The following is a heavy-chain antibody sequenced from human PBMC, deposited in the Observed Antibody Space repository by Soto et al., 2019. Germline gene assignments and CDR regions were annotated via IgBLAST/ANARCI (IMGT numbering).Heavy chain of an antibody. V-gene: IGHV3-23*01. Sequence: EVQLLESGGGLVQPGGSLRLSCAASRFTFSNYAMSWVRQAPGKGLEWVSGISSTGGSTYYEDSVKGRFTISRDNSKNTLDLQMSSLRAEDTAIYYCARAHDYDFWSGFLFYGMDVWGQGTTVTVSS. CDR2: ISSTGGST. CDR1: RFTFSNYA. J-gene: IGHJ6*02. CDR3: ARAHDYDFWSGFLFYGMDV. D-gene: IGHD3-3*01.